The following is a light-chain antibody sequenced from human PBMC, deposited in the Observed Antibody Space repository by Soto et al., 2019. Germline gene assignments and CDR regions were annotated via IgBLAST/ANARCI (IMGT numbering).Light chain of an antibody. V-gene: IGLV2-14*01. CDR2: EVS. J-gene: IGLJ2*01. CDR1: SSDVGGYNY. Sequence: QSALTQPASVSGSPGQSITISCTGTSSDVGGYNYVSWYQQHPGKAPKLMIYEVSNRPSGVSNRFSGSKSGHTASLTISGLQSEDEADYYCSSFTISRNTVIFGGGTKLTVL. CDR3: SSFTISRNTVI.